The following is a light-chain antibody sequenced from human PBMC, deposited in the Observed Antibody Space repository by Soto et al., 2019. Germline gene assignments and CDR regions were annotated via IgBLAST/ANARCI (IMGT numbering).Light chain of an antibody. Sequence: ILMAQSPATLSVSPGERATLSCRASQSVGSNLAWYQQKPGQAPRLLIYGASTRVTGIPARFSGSGSGTEFTLTISSLQSEDFAVYHCQQYYNWWTFGQGTKVDIK. V-gene: IGKV3-15*01. CDR2: GAS. J-gene: IGKJ1*01. CDR1: QSVGSN. CDR3: QQYYNWWT.